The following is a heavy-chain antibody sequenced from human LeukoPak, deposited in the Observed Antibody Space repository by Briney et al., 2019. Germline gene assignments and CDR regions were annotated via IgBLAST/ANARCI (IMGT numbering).Heavy chain of an antibody. CDR1: GGSISSYY. J-gene: IGHJ4*02. D-gene: IGHD1-26*01. CDR2: IYYSGST. V-gene: IGHV4-59*01. Sequence: NPSETLSLTCTVSGGSISSYYRSWIRQPPGKGLEWIGYIYYSGSTNYNPSLKSRVTISVDTSKNQFSLKLSSVTAADTAVYYCARGYAGATTFDYWGQGTLVTVSS. CDR3: ARGYAGATTFDY.